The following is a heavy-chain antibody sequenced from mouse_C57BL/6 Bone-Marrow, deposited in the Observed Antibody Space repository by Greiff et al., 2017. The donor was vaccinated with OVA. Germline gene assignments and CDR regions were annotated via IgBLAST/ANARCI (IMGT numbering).Heavy chain of an antibody. J-gene: IGHJ4*01. CDR2: IRSKSNNYAT. D-gene: IGHD1-1*01. V-gene: IGHV10-1*01. Sequence: EVQLVESGGGLVQPKGSLKLSCAASGFSFNTYAMNWVRQAPGKGLEWVARIRSKSNNYATYYADSVKDRFTISRDDSESMLYLQMHDLKTEDTAMYYCVRHHYYGSSYGDAMDYWGQGTSVTVSS. CDR1: GFSFNTYA. CDR3: VRHHYYGSSYGDAMDY.